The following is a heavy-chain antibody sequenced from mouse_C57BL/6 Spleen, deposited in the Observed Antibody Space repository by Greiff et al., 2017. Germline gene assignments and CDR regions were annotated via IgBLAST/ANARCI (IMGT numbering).Heavy chain of an antibody. J-gene: IGHJ2*01. D-gene: IGHD4-1*01. V-gene: IGHV1-72*01. CDR2: IDPNSGGT. Sequence: QVQLQQPGAELVKPGASVKLSCKASGYTFTSYWMHWVKQRPGRGLEWIGRIDPNSGGTKYNAKFKSKATLTVDTPSSTAYMQHSSLTTEDSAVYYCARDKTGTAYYFDYWGQGTTLTVSS. CDR3: ARDKTGTAYYFDY. CDR1: GYTFTSYW.